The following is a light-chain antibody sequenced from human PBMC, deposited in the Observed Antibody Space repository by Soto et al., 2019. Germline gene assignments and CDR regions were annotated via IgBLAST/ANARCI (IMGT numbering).Light chain of an antibody. CDR3: SSYTISGTL. Sequence: QSVLTQPASVSGSPGQSITISRTGTSSDVGGYNYVSWYQQHPGKAPKLMIFGVSNRPSGVSNRFSGSKSGNTASLTISGLQADDEADYYCSSYTISGTLFGGGTKLTVL. V-gene: IGLV2-14*01. CDR2: GVS. CDR1: SSDVGGYNY. J-gene: IGLJ2*01.